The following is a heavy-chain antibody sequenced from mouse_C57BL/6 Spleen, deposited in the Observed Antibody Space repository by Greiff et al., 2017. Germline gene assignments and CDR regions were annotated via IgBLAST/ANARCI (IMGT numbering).Heavy chain of an antibody. CDR1: GFSLTSYG. Sequence: VQRVESGPGLVQPSQSLSITCTVSGFSLTSYGVHWVRQSPGKGLEWLGVIWRGGSTDYNAAFMSRLSITKDNSKSQVFFKMNSLQADDTAIYYCAKVVSKDYAMDYWGQGTSVTVSS. V-gene: IGHV2-5*01. J-gene: IGHJ4*01. D-gene: IGHD2-5*01. CDR2: IWRGGST. CDR3: AKVVSKDYAMDY.